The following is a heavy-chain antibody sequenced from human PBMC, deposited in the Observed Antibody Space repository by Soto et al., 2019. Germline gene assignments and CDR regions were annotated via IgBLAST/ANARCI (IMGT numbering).Heavy chain of an antibody. D-gene: IGHD2-8*01. Sequence: PXGSLRLTCAASGFTFTSYAMSRVRQAPGRGLEWVSTLSGSGGSTYHADSVKGRFTISRDNSKNTLYLQMNSLRAEDTAVYYCAIDPHYRVGVRFLGDLDVWGLGDTVTVSS. J-gene: IGHJ6*02. CDR2: LSGSGGST. V-gene: IGHV3-23*01. CDR1: GFTFTSYA. CDR3: AIDPHYRVGVRFLGDLDV.